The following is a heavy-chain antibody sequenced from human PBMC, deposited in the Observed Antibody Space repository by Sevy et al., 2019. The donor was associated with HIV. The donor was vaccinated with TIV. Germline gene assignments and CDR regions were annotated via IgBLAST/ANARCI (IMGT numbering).Heavy chain of an antibody. CDR3: ARGRIYDFWSGYSDDLRFDY. CDR1: GFTFSSYW. CDR2: INSDGSYT. Sequence: GGSLRLSCAASGFTFSSYWMHWVRQAPGKGLVWVSRINSDGSYTNYADSVKGRFTISRANAKNTLSLQMNSLRAEDTAVYYCARGRIYDFWSGYSDDLRFDYWGQGTLVTVSS. D-gene: IGHD3-3*01. V-gene: IGHV3-74*01. J-gene: IGHJ4*02.